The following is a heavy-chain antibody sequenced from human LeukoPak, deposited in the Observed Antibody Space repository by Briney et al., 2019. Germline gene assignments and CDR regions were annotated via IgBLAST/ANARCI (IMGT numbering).Heavy chain of an antibody. CDR3: ARGSGYYYYYMDV. V-gene: IGHV1-2*02. CDR1: GYTFTCCA. D-gene: IGHD1-26*01. CDR2: INPNSGGT. Sequence: GASVKVSCKASGYTFTCCAISWVRQAPGQGLEWMGWINPNSGGTNYAQKFQGRVTMTRDTSISTAYMELSRLRSDDTAVYYCARGSGYYYYYMDVWGKGTTVTVSS. J-gene: IGHJ6*03.